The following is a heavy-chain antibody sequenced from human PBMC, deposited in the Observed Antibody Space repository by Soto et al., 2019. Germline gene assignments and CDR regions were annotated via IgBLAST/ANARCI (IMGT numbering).Heavy chain of an antibody. D-gene: IGHD6-19*01. J-gene: IGHJ4*02. CDR2: INAGNGNT. V-gene: IGHV1-3*05. CDR3: AGGGSGWSLAY. CDR1: GYTYTTYG. Sequence: QVQLVQSGAEEKKPGASVKVSCKASGYTYTTYGINWVRQAPGQRLEWMGWINAGNGNTKYSQKFQGRVTITRDTSASTAYMELSSLTSEDTAVYYCAGGGSGWSLAYWGQGPLVTVSS.